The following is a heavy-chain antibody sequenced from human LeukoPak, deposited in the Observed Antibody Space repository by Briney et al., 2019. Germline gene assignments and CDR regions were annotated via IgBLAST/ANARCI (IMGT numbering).Heavy chain of an antibody. CDR2: IYYSGST. CDR1: GGSISSGGYY. D-gene: IGHD3-16*01. Sequence: SETLSLTCTVSGGSISSGGYYWSWIRQHPGKGLEWIGYIYYSGSTYYNPSLKSRVTISVDTSKNQFSLKLSSVTAADTAVYYCARDRWGSVDYWGQGTLVTVSS. CDR3: ARDRWGSVDY. V-gene: IGHV4-31*03. J-gene: IGHJ4*02.